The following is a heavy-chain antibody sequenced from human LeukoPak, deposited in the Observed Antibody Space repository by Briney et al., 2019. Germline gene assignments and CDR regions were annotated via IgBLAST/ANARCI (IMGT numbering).Heavy chain of an antibody. V-gene: IGHV3-48*01. Sequence: GGSLRLSCAASGFTFSSYSMNWVRQAPGKGLEWVSYISSSSSIIYYADSVKGRFTISRDNAKNSLYLQMNSLRAEDTAVYYCARLEKMTMVTSPDYWGQGTLVTVSS. J-gene: IGHJ4*02. CDR1: GFTFSSYS. D-gene: IGHD4-17*01. CDR2: ISSSSSII. CDR3: ARLEKMTMVTSPDY.